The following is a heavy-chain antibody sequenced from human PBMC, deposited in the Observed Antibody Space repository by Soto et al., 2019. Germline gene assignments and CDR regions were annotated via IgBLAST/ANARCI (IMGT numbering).Heavy chain of an antibody. J-gene: IGHJ6*02. CDR1: GFTFSSYA. CDR2: ISYDGSNK. CDR3: ARSLLLTGYYRVPNHHYYYYGMDV. D-gene: IGHD3-9*01. Sequence: PGGSLRLSCAASGFTFSSYAMHWVRQAPGKGLEWVAVISYDGSNKYYADSVKGRFTISRDNSKNTLYLQMNSLRAEDTAVYYCARSLLLTGYYRVPNHHYYYYGMDVWGQGTTVTVSS. V-gene: IGHV3-30-3*01.